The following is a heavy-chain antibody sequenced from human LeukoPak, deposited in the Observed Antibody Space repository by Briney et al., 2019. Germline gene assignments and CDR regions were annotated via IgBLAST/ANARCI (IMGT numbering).Heavy chain of an antibody. J-gene: IGHJ6*04. CDR2: ISSKGTYI. CDR1: GLTFSASN. V-gene: IGHV3-21*06. Sequence: GGSLRLSCEVSGLTFSASNMNWVRQAPGKGLEWVSYISSKGTYINYADSVKGRFTISRDNAKSSVYLQMTSLRAEDTAVYYCAELGITMIGGVWGKGTTVTISS. D-gene: IGHD3-10*02. CDR3: AELGITMIGGV.